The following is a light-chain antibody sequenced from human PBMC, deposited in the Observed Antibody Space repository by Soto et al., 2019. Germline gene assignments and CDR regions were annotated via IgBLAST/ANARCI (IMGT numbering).Light chain of an antibody. CDR3: QHYNSYSEA. CDR1: QTISSW. V-gene: IGKV1-5*03. CDR2: KAS. J-gene: IGKJ1*01. Sequence: DIQMTQSPSTLSGSVGDRVTNTCRASQTISSWLAWYQQKPGKAPKLLIYKASTLKSGVPPRFSGSGSGTEFTLTISSLQPDDFATYYCQHYNSYSEAFGQGTKVDIK.